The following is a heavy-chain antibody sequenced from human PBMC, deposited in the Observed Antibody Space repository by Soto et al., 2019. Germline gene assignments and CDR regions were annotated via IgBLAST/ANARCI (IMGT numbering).Heavy chain of an antibody. D-gene: IGHD3-16*01. CDR3: ARWGNWKVADN. J-gene: IGHJ4*02. V-gene: IGHV3-33*01. CDR2: IWCDGSNK. CDR1: GFTFSSHG. Sequence: QVQLVESGGGVVQPGRSLRLSCAASGFTFSSHGMHWVRQAPDKGLEWVAVIWCDGSNKYYADSVKGRFTISRDNSTNMLYLEMNSLRVEDTAVYYCARWGNWKVADNWGQGTLVTVSS.